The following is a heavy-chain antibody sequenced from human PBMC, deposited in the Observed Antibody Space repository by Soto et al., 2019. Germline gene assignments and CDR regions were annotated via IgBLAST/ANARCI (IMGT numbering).Heavy chain of an antibody. CDR3: ARSRDGYNPFDY. V-gene: IGHV1-3*01. J-gene: IGHJ4*02. CDR2: INAGNGNT. CDR1: GYTFTSYA. D-gene: IGHD5-12*01. Sequence: GASVKVSCKASGYTFTSYAMHWVRQAPGQRLEWMGWINAGNGNTKYSQKFQGRVTITRDTSASTAYMELSSLRSEDTAVYYCARSRDGYNPFDYWGQGTLVTVSS.